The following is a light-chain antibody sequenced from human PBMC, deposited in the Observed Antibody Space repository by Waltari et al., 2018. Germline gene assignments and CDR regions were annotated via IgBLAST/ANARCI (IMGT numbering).Light chain of an antibody. CDR1: SSDVGNYKR. CDR2: AVS. CDR3: SSYAGSSKGV. J-gene: IGLJ2*01. V-gene: IGLV2-23*02. Sequence: QSALTQPASVSGSPGQSITISCTGTSSDVGNYKRVSWYQQHPGKAPKLMIYAVSKRAVGVSDRCSGTKSGYMASLTSSGLQPEDEAEYFGSSYAGSSKGVFGGGTKVTVL.